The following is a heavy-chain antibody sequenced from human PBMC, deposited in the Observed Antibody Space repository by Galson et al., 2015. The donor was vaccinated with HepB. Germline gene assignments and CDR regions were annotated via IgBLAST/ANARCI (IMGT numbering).Heavy chain of an antibody. CDR1: GFTFDDYA. Sequence: SLRLSCAASGFTFDDYAMHWVRQAPGKGLEWVSGISWNSGSIGYADSVKGRFTISRDNAKNSLYLQMNSLRAEDTALYYCAKRTYNSSGYYYVGRNWWDGAFDIWGQGTMVTVSS. D-gene: IGHD3-22*01. CDR3: AKRTYNSSGYYYVGRNWWDGAFDI. J-gene: IGHJ3*02. CDR2: ISWNSGSI. V-gene: IGHV3-9*01.